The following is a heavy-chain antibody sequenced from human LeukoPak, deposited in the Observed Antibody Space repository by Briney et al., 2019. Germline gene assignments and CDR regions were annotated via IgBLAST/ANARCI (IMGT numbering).Heavy chain of an antibody. V-gene: IGHV3-33*01. CDR1: GFTFSSYG. CDR2: IWYDGSNK. Sequence: QPGRSLRLSCAASGFTFSSYGMHWVRQAPGKGLEWVAVIWYDGSNKYYADSVKGRFTISRDNSKNTLYLQMNSLRAEDTAVYYCARASGDPYYYYGMDVWGQGTTVTVSS. J-gene: IGHJ6*02. D-gene: IGHD4-17*01. CDR3: ARASGDPYYYYGMDV.